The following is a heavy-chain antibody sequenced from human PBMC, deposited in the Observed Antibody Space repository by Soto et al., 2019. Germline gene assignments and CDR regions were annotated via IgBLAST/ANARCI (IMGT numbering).Heavy chain of an antibody. CDR2: ITYDGSFQ. J-gene: IGHJ4*02. CDR1: GFNFDNYG. V-gene: IGHV3-30*18. CDR3: AKDRVGGTFYTPLAF. Sequence: GGSLRLSCQASGFNFDNYGMHWVRQAPGKGLEWVAVITYDGSFQYYADSVRGRFTISRDNSKNTLSLHLNTLKPEDTAVYHCAKDRVGGTFYTPLAFWGQGTLVTVSS. D-gene: IGHD1-7*01.